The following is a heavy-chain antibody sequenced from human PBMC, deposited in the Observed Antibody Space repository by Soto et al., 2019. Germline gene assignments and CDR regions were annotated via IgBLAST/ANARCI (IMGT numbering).Heavy chain of an antibody. CDR1: GGSISSGDYY. CDR3: ARHERTHNWFDT. Sequence: SETLSLTCTVSGGSISSGDYYWSWIRQPPGKGLEWIGYIYYCGSTYYNPSLKSRVTISVDTSKNHFSLKLSSVTAADTAVYYCARHERTHNWFDTWGQGTLVTVSS. J-gene: IGHJ5*02. V-gene: IGHV4-30-4*01. CDR2: IYYCGST.